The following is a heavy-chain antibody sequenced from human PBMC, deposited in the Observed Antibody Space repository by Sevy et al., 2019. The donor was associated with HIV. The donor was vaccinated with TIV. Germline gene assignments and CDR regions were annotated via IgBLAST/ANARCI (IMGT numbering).Heavy chain of an antibody. CDR1: GDSISSGSYS. D-gene: IGHD4-17*01. J-gene: IGHJ4*02. CDR3: ARDGGTLTTPGHFDY. V-gene: IGHV4-30-2*01. Sequence: SETLSLTCAVSGDSISSGSYSRNWIRQPPGKGLEWIGYIFHTGNTYYNPSLKSRVTISVDRPSNQFSLKMTSVTAADTAVYYCARDGGTLTTPGHFDYWGQGTLVTVSS. CDR2: IFHTGNT.